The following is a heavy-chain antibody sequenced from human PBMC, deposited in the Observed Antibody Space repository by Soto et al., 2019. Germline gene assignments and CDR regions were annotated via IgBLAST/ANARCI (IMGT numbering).Heavy chain of an antibody. CDR1: GGSIGSSSYY. J-gene: IGHJ4*02. V-gene: IGHV4-61*05. Sequence: PSETLSLTCTVSGGSIGSSSYYWGWIRQPPGKGLEWIGEIYHTGGTNSNPSLESRVTISVDKSKNQFSLKLNSLTAADTAVYYCARGVTVGRGPIIIVYYFDYWGQGTLVTVAP. D-gene: IGHD3-10*01. CDR2: IYHTGGT. CDR3: ARGVTVGRGPIIIVYYFDY.